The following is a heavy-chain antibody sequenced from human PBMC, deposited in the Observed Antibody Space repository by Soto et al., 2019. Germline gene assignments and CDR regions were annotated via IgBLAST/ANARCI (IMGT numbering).Heavy chain of an antibody. CDR3: ARGREIFGAVTPFEY. CDR2: INHTGST. J-gene: IGHJ4*02. Sequence: SETLSLTCAVYGAPFSGYYWTWIRQPPGKGLEWIGEINHTGSTKYNPSLKSRVTISLDMSKNQFSLSLRSVTAADTAVYYCARGREIFGAVTPFEYWGQGTQVTVSS. CDR1: GAPFSGYY. V-gene: IGHV4-34*01. D-gene: IGHD3-3*01.